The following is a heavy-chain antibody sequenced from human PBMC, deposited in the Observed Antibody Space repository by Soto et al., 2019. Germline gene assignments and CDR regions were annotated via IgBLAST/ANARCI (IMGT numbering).Heavy chain of an antibody. J-gene: IGHJ6*02. Sequence: QVQLVQSGAEVKKPGSSVKVSCKASGGTFSSYAISWVRQAPGQGLEWMGGSIPVFGTATYAQKFQGRVTITADKYTNTADMELTSLRSEYTAVYYCALTPREWGGQEDYYYYYAMDVWGQRFPVTVS. V-gene: IGHV1-69*06. D-gene: IGHD3-3*01. CDR1: GGTFSSYA. CDR3: ALTPREWGGQEDYYYYYAMDV. CDR2: SIPVFGTA.